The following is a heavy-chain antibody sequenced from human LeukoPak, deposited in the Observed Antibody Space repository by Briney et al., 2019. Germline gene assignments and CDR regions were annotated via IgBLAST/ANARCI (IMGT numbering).Heavy chain of an antibody. CDR2: IIPTLGIA. D-gene: IGHD6-19*01. Sequence: SVKVSCKASGGTFSSYAISWVRQAPGQGLEWMGRIIPTLGIANYAQKFQGRVTITADKSTSTAYMELSSLRSEDTAVYYCASSTGIAVAGVLDYYYGMDVWGQGTTVTVSS. CDR3: ASSTGIAVAGVLDYYYGMDV. J-gene: IGHJ6*02. V-gene: IGHV1-69*04. CDR1: GGTFSSYA.